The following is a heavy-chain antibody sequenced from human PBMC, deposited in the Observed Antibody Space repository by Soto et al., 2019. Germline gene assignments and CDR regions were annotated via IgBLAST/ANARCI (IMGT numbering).Heavy chain of an antibody. D-gene: IGHD2-2*01. CDR1: GYSFTTYW. Sequence: PGESLKISCSGSGYSFTTYWIAWVRQMPGKGLEWVGIIYPGDSDTRYSPSFQGQVTMSADKSISTAYLQWSSLKASDSAIYFCPKHKFNISISSCCDRWGQGTLVTVSS. V-gene: IGHV5-51*01. CDR3: PKHKFNISISSCCDR. CDR2: IYPGDSDT. J-gene: IGHJ5*02.